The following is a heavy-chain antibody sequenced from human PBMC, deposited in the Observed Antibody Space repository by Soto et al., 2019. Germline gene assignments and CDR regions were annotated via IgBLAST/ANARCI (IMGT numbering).Heavy chain of an antibody. J-gene: IGHJ4*02. Sequence: GESLKISCKGSGYSFTSYWIGWVRQMPGKGLEWMGIIYPGDSDTRYSPSFQGQVTISADKSISTAYLQWSSLEKEDTGMYYCSRIGPGAATRWFFDYWGQGTPVTVSS. CDR2: IYPGDSDT. CDR3: SRIGPGAATRWFFDY. D-gene: IGHD1-26*01. CDR1: GYSFTSYW. V-gene: IGHV5-51*01.